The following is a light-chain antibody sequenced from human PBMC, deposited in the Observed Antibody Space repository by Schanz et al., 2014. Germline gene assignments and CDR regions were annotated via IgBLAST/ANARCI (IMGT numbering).Light chain of an antibody. CDR3: QQSRSTPHT. CDR2: AAS. J-gene: IGKJ2*01. V-gene: IGKV1-39*01. Sequence: DIQMTQSPSSLSASVGDRVTITCRASQSISSYLNWYQQKPGKAPRLLIYAASTLQSGVPSRFSGSGSGTDFTLTISSLQPEDSATYYCQQSRSTPHTFGQGTRLEIK. CDR1: QSISSY.